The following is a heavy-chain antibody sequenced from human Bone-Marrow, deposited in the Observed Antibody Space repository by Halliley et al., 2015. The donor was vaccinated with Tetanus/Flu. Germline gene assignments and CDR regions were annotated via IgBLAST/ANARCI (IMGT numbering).Heavy chain of an antibody. CDR1: GFSLTTSGVC. J-gene: IGHJ2*01. V-gene: IGHV2-70*01. D-gene: IGHD4-17*01. CDR3: ARVLHGDEGYFGL. CDR2: IDWNDDK. Sequence: LVKPTQTLTLTCTFSGFSLTTSGVCVAWIRQPPGKALEWLALIDWNDDKYYSPSLKTRLTISMDTSKNQVFLSMTNMDPVDTATFFCARVLHGDEGYFGLWGRGALVTVSS.